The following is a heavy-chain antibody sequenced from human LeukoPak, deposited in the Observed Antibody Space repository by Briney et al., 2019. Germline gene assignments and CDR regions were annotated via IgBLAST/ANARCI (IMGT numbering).Heavy chain of an antibody. CDR1: GYTFTSYG. V-gene: IGHV1-18*01. J-gene: IGHJ6*03. D-gene: IGHD6-13*01. Sequence: ASVEVSCKASGYTFTSYGISWVRQAPGQGPEWMGWISAYNGNTYYAQNLQGRVTMTTDTSTSTAYMELRSLRSDDTAVYYCARVYSSNWPRPYYYFYSMDVWGKGTTVTVSS. CDR3: ARVYSSNWPRPYYYFYSMDV. CDR2: ISAYNGNT.